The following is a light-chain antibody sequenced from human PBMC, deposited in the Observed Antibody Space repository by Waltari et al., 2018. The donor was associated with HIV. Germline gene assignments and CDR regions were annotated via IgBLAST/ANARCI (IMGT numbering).Light chain of an antibody. V-gene: IGKV1-5*03. CDR3: QQYNSYPLT. J-gene: IGKJ4*01. CDR1: QSISSW. Sequence: DIQMTQSPSTLSASVGDRVTITCRASQSISSWLAWYQLKPGRAPRLLVYESSNLQSGVPSRFSGSASGAEFTLTISSLQPDDFATYYCQQYNSYPLTFGGGTKVEIK. CDR2: ESS.